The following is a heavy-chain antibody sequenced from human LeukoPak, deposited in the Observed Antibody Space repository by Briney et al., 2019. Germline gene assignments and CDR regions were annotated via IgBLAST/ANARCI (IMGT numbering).Heavy chain of an antibody. Sequence: ASVKVSCKASGYTFTSHFMHWVRQAPGQGLEWMGIINPSGSSTSYAQKFQGRLSLTRDMSTSTDYMELSSLRSEDTAVYYCARDNSVGDTAWWFDPWGQGTLVTVSS. V-gene: IGHV1-46*01. CDR2: INPSGSST. D-gene: IGHD1-26*01. J-gene: IGHJ5*02. CDR1: GYTFTSHF. CDR3: ARDNSVGDTAWWFDP.